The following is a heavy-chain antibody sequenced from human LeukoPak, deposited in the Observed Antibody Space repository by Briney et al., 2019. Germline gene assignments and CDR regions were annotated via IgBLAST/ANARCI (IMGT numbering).Heavy chain of an antibody. D-gene: IGHD3-10*01. J-gene: IGHJ3*02. CDR1: GGTFSSYA. V-gene: IGHV1-2*02. CDR2: INPNSGGT. Sequence: ASVKVSCKASGGTFSSYAISWVRQAPGQGLEWMGWINPNSGGTNYAQKFQGRVTMTRDTSISTAYMELSRLRSEDTAVYYCAILWFGEFTFDIWGQGTMVTVSS. CDR3: AILWFGEFTFDI.